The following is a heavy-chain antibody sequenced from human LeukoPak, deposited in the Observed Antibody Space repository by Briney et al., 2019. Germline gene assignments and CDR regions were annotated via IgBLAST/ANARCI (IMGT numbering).Heavy chain of an antibody. CDR1: GSTFSSYE. CDR3: ARDIPTTLYYFDY. J-gene: IGHJ4*02. V-gene: IGHV3-48*03. CDR2: VSSSGSTI. D-gene: IGHD1-26*01. Sequence: PGGSLRLSCAASGSTFSSYEMNWVRQAPEKGLEWVSYVSSSGSTIYYADAVKGRFTISRDNAKSSLYLQMNSLRAEDTAVYYCARDIPTTLYYFDYWGQGTLVTVSS.